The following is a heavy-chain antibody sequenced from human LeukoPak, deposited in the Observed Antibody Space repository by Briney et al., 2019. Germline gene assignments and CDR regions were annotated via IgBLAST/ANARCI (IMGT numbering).Heavy chain of an antibody. D-gene: IGHD7-27*01. V-gene: IGHV1-69*04. J-gene: IGHJ5*02. CDR1: GGTFSSYA. CDR3: AKKTGTNWFDP. CDR2: IIPILGIA. Sequence: GASVKVSCKASGGTFSSYAISWVRQAPGQGLEWMGRIIPILGIANYAQKFQGRVTITADKSTSTAYMELSSLRSEDTAVYYCAKKTGTNWFDPWGQGTLVTVSS.